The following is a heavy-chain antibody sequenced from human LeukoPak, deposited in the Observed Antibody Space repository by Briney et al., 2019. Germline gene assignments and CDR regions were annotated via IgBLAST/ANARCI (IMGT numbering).Heavy chain of an antibody. J-gene: IGHJ6*03. V-gene: IGHV4-39*01. CDR3: ARGWSPSHYNYYYMDV. D-gene: IGHD3-3*01. CDR1: GGSISSSNCY. Sequence: SETLSLTCTVSGGSISSSNCYWGWIRQPPGKGLEWIGSIYYSGSTYYNPSLKGRVTISVDTSRNQFSLRLTSVTAADTAVYYCARGWSPSHYNYYYMDVWGKGTTVTVSS. CDR2: IYYSGST.